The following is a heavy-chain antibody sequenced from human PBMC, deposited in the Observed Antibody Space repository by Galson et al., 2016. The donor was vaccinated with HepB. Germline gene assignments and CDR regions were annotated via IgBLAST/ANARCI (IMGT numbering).Heavy chain of an antibody. D-gene: IGHD3-3*01. J-gene: IGHJ5*02. CDR1: GYTFTSYD. CDR3: ARARRITIFGVVFMTWFDP. V-gene: IGHV1-8*01. Sequence: SVKVSCKASGYTFTSYDINWVRQATGQGLEWMGWMNPNSGNTGYAQTFQGRVTMTRNTPISTAYMELSSLRTEDTAVYYCARARRITIFGVVFMTWFDPWGQGTLVTVSS. CDR2: MNPNSGNT.